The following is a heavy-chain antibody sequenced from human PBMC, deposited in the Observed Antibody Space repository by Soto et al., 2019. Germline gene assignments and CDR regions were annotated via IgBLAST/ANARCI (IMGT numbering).Heavy chain of an antibody. CDR3: VRVGSTDHDRAGLN. J-gene: IGHJ4*01. D-gene: IGHD3-10*01. Sequence: QVQLVQSGGEVKKPGASVKVSCKTSGYNFLNYGISWVRQTPGPGLEWMGWISGENGRTYYAQKFRDRVTLTTVTSASTAYMELRSLTSDDTTVYYCVRVGSTDHDRAGLNWVQGTLVTVS. CDR2: ISGENGRT. V-gene: IGHV1-18*01. CDR1: GYNFLNYG.